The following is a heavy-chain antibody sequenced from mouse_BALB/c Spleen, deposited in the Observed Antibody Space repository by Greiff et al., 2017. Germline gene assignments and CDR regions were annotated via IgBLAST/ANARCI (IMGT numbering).Heavy chain of an antibody. CDR3: VRGNYYGNLYYAMDY. CDR1: GFTFSSYA. J-gene: IGHJ4*01. CDR2: ISSGGST. Sequence: EVKLVESGGGLVKPGGSLKLSCAASGFTFSSYAMSWVRQTPEKRLEWVASISSGGSTYYPDSVKGRFTISRDNARNILYLQMSSLRSEDTAMYYCVRGNYYGNLYYAMDYWGQGTSVTVSS. D-gene: IGHD2-1*01. V-gene: IGHV5-6-5*01.